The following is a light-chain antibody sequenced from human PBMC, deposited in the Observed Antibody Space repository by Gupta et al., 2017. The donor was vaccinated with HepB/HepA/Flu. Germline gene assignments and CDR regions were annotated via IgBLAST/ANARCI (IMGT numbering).Light chain of an antibody. Sequence: SALPQPPSASGSPGQSVPISCTGTSSDVGAHNYVSWYQQHSGKAPRLMIYEVTKRPSGVPDRFSGSKSGNTASLTVSGLQAEDEADYYCSSFAGGNSLAVFGGGTKLTVL. CDR3: SSFAGGNSLAV. CDR2: EVT. V-gene: IGLV2-8*01. J-gene: IGLJ3*02. CDR1: SSDVGAHNY.